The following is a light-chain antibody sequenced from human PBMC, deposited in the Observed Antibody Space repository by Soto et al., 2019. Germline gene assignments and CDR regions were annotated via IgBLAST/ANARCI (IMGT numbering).Light chain of an antibody. V-gene: IGKV3-11*01. Sequence: VVTRSPSTLALTPGEGATVYFRASQSVSSYLAWYQQKPGQAPRLLIYDTSNRATGIPARFSGSGSGTAFTLTISSLEPEDFAVYYCQQRSNWPLTFGGGTKVDIK. CDR2: DTS. J-gene: IGKJ4*01. CDR3: QQRSNWPLT. CDR1: QSVSSY.